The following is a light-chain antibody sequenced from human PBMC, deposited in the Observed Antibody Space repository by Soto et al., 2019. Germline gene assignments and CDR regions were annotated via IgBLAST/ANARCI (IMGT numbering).Light chain of an antibody. V-gene: IGKV1-9*01. CDR3: QQLNSYPRFT. J-gene: IGKJ3*01. Sequence: DIQLTQSPSFLSASVGDRVTITCRASQGISSYLAWYQQKPGKAPKLLIYAASTLQSGVPSRLSGSGSGTEFTLTISSLQPEDFATYYCQQLNSYPRFTFGPGTKVDIK. CDR1: QGISSY. CDR2: AAS.